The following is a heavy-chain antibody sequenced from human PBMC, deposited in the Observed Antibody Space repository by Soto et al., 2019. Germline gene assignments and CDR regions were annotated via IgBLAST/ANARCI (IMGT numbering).Heavy chain of an antibody. D-gene: IGHD2-2*01. CDR1: GFTFSSYG. CDR2: IWYDGSNK. Sequence: QVQLVESGGGVVQPGRSLRLSCAASGFTFSSYGMHWVRQAPGKGLVWVAVIWYDGSNKYYADSVKGRFTIARDNSKNTLYLQMNSLRAEDTAVYYCASDGPLTVPAAQEPDPNYWYFDLWGRGTLVTVSS. J-gene: IGHJ2*01. V-gene: IGHV3-33*01. CDR3: ASDGPLTVPAAQEPDPNYWYFDL.